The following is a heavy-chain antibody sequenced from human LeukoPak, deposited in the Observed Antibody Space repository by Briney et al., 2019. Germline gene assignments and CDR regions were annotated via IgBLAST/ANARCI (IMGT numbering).Heavy chain of an antibody. V-gene: IGHV1-69*04. CDR1: GGTFSSYT. CDR3: ARDQRTRYCSGGSCYSDWFDP. Sequence: GASVKVSCKASGGTFSSYTISWVRQAPGQGLEWMGRIIPILSIANYAQKFQGRVTITADKSASTAYMELSSLRSEDTAVYYCARDQRTRYCSGGSCYSDWFDPWGQGTLVTVSS. CDR2: IIPILSIA. D-gene: IGHD2-15*01. J-gene: IGHJ5*02.